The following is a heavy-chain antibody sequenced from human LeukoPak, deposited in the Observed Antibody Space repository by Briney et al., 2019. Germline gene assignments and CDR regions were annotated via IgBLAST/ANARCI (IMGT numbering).Heavy chain of an antibody. V-gene: IGHV3-7*01. CDR3: ARVGAERGFDY. Sequence: GGSLRLSCAASGFIFSSHWMSWVRQAPGKGLEWVANIKQDGSEKYYVDSVKGRFTISRDNAKNSLYLQMNSLRAEDTAGYYCARVGAERGFDYWGQGTLVTVSS. CDR2: IKQDGSEK. CDR1: GFIFSSHW. J-gene: IGHJ4*02. D-gene: IGHD1-26*01.